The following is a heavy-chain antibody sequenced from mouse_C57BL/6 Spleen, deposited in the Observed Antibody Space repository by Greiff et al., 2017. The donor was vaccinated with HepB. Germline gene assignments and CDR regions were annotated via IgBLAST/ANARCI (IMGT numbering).Heavy chain of an antibody. CDR1: GYTFTSYW. CDR3: ARSGYYYGSYYFDY. D-gene: IGHD1-1*01. CDR2: IDPSDSYT. V-gene: IGHV1-50*01. J-gene: IGHJ2*01. Sequence: VQLQQPGAELVKPGASVKLSCKASGYTFTSYWMQWVKQRPGQGLEWIGEIDPSDSYTNYNQKFKGKATLTVDTSSSTAYMQLSSLTSEDSAVYYCARSGYYYGSYYFDYWGQGTTLTVSS.